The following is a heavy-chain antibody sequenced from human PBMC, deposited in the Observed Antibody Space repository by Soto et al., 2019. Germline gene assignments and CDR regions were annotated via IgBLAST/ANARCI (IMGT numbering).Heavy chain of an antibody. V-gene: IGHV3-30-3*01. CDR1: GFTCSSYA. CDR3: ARDSSGSNYDYYYYGMDV. J-gene: IGHJ6*02. Sequence: GGSLRLSCAASGFTCSSYAMDGVRQAPGKGLEWVAVISYDGSNKYYADSVKGRFTISRDNSKNTLYLQMNSLRAEDTAVYYCARDSSGSNYDYYYYGMDVWGQGTTVTVSS. CDR2: ISYDGSNK. D-gene: IGHD4-4*01.